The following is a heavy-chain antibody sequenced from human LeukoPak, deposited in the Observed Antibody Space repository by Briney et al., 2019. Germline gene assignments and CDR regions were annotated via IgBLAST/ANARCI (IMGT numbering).Heavy chain of an antibody. CDR1: RYTFTSYD. D-gene: IGHD1-14*01. CDR2: MNPNSGNT. Sequence: ASVKVSCKASRYTFTSYDINWVRQAPGQGLEWMGWMNPNSGNTDYAQKFQGRVTITRDTSISTAYMELSSLRSEDTAVYYCARGRVVRKKNNWFDPWGQGTLVTVSS. V-gene: IGHV1-8*03. J-gene: IGHJ5*02. CDR3: ARGRVVRKKNNWFDP.